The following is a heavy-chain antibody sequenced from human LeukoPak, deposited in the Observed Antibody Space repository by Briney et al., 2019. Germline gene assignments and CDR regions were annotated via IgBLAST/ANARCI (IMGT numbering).Heavy chain of an antibody. CDR1: GFTFSSYG. CDR2: ISGSSSYI. CDR3: ARSRGSSWFHDAFDI. V-gene: IGHV3-21*01. J-gene: IGHJ3*02. Sequence: GGSLRLSCAASGFTFSSYGMSWVRQAPGKGLEWVSSISGSSSYIYYADSVKGRFTISRHNAKNSLYLQMNSLRAEDTAVYYCARSRGSSWFHDAFDIWGQGTMVTVSS. D-gene: IGHD6-13*01.